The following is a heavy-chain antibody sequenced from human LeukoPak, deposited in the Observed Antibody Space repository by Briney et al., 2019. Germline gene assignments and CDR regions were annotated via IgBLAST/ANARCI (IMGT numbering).Heavy chain of an antibody. CDR2: IYTSGST. J-gene: IGHJ4*02. Sequence: SETLSLTCTVSGGSISSGSYHWSWIRQPAGKGLEWIGRIYTSGSTNYNPSLKSRVTISVDTSKNQFSLKLSSVTAADTAVYYCARGRTLVLTGHYYFDYWGQGTLVTVSS. CDR1: GGSISSGSYH. CDR3: ARGRTLVLTGHYYFDY. V-gene: IGHV4-61*02. D-gene: IGHD3-9*01.